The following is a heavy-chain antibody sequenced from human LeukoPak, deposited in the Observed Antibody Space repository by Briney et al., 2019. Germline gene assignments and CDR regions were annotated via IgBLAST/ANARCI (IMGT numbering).Heavy chain of an antibody. Sequence: GRSLRLSCAASGFTFSYYGIHWFRQAPGKGLEWVAIISFDGSNEYYADSVKGRFTISRDNSKNTMYLQMNSLRAEDTAIYYCAKDRGFSISSYFYYGMDVWGQGTTVTVAS. J-gene: IGHJ6*02. D-gene: IGHD2-21*01. CDR3: AKDRGFSISSYFYYGMDV. CDR2: ISFDGSNE. CDR1: GFTFSYYG. V-gene: IGHV3-30*18.